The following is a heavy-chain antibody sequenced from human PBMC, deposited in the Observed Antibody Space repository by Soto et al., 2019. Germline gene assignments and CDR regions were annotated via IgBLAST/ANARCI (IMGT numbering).Heavy chain of an antibody. CDR3: AKDGYFDTYYFDH. CDR2: ISYDGRQK. Sequence: QVQLVESGGGVVQPGRSLRLSCAASRFTFSRYAMHWVRQAPGKGLEWVAVISYDGRQKHYVDSAKGRFTISRDDSDNTLYLQMSCLRPDDTAVYYCAKDGYFDTYYFDHWGQGTLVTVSS. J-gene: IGHJ4*02. D-gene: IGHD3-22*01. CDR1: RFTFSRYA. V-gene: IGHV3-30*04.